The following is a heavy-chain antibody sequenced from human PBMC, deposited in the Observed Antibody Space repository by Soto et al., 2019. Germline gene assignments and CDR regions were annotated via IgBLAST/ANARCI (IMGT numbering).Heavy chain of an antibody. CDR1: GGCISSGGNS. V-gene: IGHV4-30-2*01. J-gene: IGHJ4*02. CDR3: ARGRVKPADPERFFDY. D-gene: IGHD3-3*01. Sequence: TLYLTCAVAGGCISSGGNSWSWIRQTPGKGLEWIGCIYHSGATYYSSSLKSRVNISADRSNNRFSLKVKFVTAADTAVYYCARGRVKPADPERFFDYWGQGARVTGSS. CDR2: IYHSGAT.